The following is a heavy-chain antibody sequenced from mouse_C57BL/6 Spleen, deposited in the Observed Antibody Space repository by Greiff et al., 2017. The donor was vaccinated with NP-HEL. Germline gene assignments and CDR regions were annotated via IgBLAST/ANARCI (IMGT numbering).Heavy chain of an antibody. D-gene: IGHD1-1*02. J-gene: IGHJ1*03. V-gene: IGHV5-4*01. CDR2: ISDGGSYT. CDR1: GFTFSSYA. CDR3: AREGWEGYWYFDV. Sequence: EVQLVESGGGLVKPGGSLKLSCAASGFTFSSYAMSWVRQTPEKRLEWVATISDGGSYTYYPDNVKGRFTISRDNAKNNLYLQMSHLKSEDTAMYYCAREGWEGYWYFDVWGTGTTVTVSS.